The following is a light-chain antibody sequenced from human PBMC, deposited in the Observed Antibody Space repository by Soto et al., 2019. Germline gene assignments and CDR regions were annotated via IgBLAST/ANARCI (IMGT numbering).Light chain of an antibody. V-gene: IGKV1-9*01. CDR2: DAS. CDR3: PQLNNCPFA. J-gene: IGKJ3*01. Sequence: DIPWTQSPSFLSASVGDRVTITCRASQGIGSSLAWYQQNPGKAPELLTYDASTLQGGVSSGFSGSGSGTENTLTLSRLQSEDFATDFCPQLNNCPFAFGPGTTV. CDR1: QGIGSS.